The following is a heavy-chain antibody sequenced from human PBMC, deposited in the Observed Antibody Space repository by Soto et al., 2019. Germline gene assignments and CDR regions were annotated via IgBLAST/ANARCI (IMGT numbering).Heavy chain of an antibody. Sequence: QVQLVQSGAEVKKPGASVKVSCKASGYTFTSYGISWVRQAPGQGLEWMGWISAYNGNTNYGQKLQGRGTMTTDTSTSTAYMALKSLRSDDTAVYYCARRRGGLRFLGSPPNYGMDVWGQGTTVTVSS. V-gene: IGHV1-18*04. CDR3: ARRRGGLRFLGSPPNYGMDV. D-gene: IGHD3-3*01. J-gene: IGHJ6*02. CDR1: GYTFTSYG. CDR2: ISAYNGNT.